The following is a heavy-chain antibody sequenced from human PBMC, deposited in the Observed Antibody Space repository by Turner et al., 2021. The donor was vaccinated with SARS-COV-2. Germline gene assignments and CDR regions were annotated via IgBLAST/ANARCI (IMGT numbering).Heavy chain of an antibody. J-gene: IGHJ4*02. Sequence: QVQLVASGGGVVQPGRSLRLSCAASGFTFSSYGMHWVRQAPGKGLEWVAVIRYDGSNKYYADSVKGRFTISRDNSKNTLYLQMNSLRAEDTAVYYCAREAYYDSSGAFDYWGQGTLVTVSS. V-gene: IGHV3-33*01. D-gene: IGHD3-22*01. CDR3: AREAYYDSSGAFDY. CDR2: IRYDGSNK. CDR1: GFTFSSYG.